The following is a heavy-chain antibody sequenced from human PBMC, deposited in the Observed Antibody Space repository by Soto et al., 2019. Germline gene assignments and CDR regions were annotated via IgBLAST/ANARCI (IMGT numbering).Heavy chain of an antibody. V-gene: IGHV4-61*01. CDR3: AKDLLSSGGYYFEN. CDR2: IYHSGST. CDR1: GGSVRDGSYY. D-gene: IGHD3-22*01. J-gene: IGHJ4*02. Sequence: CTVSGGSVRDGSYYWAWLRQPPGKGLEWIGHIYHSGSTIYNPSLKSRVTISIDTSKSQFSLNLNSMTAADTAVYYCAKDLLSSGGYYFENWGQGTLVTVSS.